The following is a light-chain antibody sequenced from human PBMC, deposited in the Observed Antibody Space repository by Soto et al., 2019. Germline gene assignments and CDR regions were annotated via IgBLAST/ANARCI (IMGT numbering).Light chain of an antibody. J-gene: IGKJ2*01. CDR3: QQYNNGYT. CDR1: QSVSSN. CDR2: GAS. Sequence: EIVMTQSPATLSVSPGERATLSCRASQSVSSNLAWYQQKPGQAPRLLIYGASTRATGIPARFSGSGFGTEFTLTISSLQSEDSAAYYCQQYNNGYTFGQGTKLEIK. V-gene: IGKV3-15*01.